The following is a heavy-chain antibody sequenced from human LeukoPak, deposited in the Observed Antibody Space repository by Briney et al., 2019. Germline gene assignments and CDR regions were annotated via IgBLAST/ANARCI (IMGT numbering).Heavy chain of an antibody. J-gene: IGHJ5*02. CDR2: IYYSGST. V-gene: IGHV4-59*01. CDR3: ARVSVTTETDWFDP. D-gene: IGHD4-17*01. CDR1: GGSISSYY. Sequence: PSETLSLTCTVSGGSISSYYWSWIRQPPGKGLEWIGYIYYSGSTNYNPSLKSRVAISVETSKNQFSLKLSSVTAADTAVYYCARVSVTTETDWFDPWGQGTLVTVSS.